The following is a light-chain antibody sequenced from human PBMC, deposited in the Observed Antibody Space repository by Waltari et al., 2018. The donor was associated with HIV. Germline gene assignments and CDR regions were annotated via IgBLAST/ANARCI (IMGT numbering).Light chain of an antibody. CDR2: EVS. Sequence: QSALTQPPSASGSPGQSVTISCTGTSSDVGGYKYVSWYQQHPGKAPKLMIYEVSKRPSGVPDRFSGSKSGTPASLTVSGLQAEDEADYYCSSYAGSNNFVFGGGTKLTVL. V-gene: IGLV2-8*01. CDR1: SSDVGGYKY. J-gene: IGLJ2*01. CDR3: SSYAGSNNFV.